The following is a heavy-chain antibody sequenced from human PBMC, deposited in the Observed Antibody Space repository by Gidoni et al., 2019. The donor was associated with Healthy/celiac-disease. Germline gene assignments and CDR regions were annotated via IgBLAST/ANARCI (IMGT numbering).Heavy chain of an antibody. CDR2: IYPGDSDT. CDR3: ASQRAYCSSTSCLNDAFDI. CDR1: GSSFTSSW. D-gene: IGHD2-2*01. V-gene: IGHV5-51*01. J-gene: IGHJ3*02. Sequence: EVQLVQSGAEVKKPGESLKISCKGSGSSFTSSWIGWVRQMPGKGLEWMGIIYPGDSDTRYSPSFQGQVTISADKSISTAYLQWSSLKASDTAMYYCASQRAYCSSTSCLNDAFDIWGQGTMVTVSS.